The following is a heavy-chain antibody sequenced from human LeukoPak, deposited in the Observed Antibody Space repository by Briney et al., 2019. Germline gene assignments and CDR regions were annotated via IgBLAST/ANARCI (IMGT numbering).Heavy chain of an antibody. Sequence: GGSLRLSCAASGFTVSSNYMSWVRQAPGKGLECVSVIYSGGSTYYADSVKGRFTISRDNSKNTLYLQMNSLRAEDTAVYYCARVTGGSGGAFDIWGQGTMVTVSS. CDR1: GFTVSSNY. V-gene: IGHV3-66*01. J-gene: IGHJ3*02. CDR3: ARVTGGSGGAFDI. CDR2: IYSGGST. D-gene: IGHD3-10*01.